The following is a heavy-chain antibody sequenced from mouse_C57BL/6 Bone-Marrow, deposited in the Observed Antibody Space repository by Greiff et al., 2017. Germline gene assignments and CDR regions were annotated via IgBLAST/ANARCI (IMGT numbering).Heavy chain of an antibody. J-gene: IGHJ1*03. CDR3: ATYGSSYWYFDV. D-gene: IGHD1-1*01. CDR1: GYTFTSYW. CDR2: IYPSDSET. Sequence: QVQLQQPGAELVRPGSSVKLSCKASGYTFTSYWMDWVKQRPGQGLEWIGNIYPSDSETHYNQKFKDKATLTVDKSSSTAYMQRSSLTSEDSAVYYCATYGSSYWYFDVWGTGTTVTVSS. V-gene: IGHV1-61*01.